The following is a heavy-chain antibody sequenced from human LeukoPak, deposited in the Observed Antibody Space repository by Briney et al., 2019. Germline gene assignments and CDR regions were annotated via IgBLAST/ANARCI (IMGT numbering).Heavy chain of an antibody. J-gene: IGHJ4*02. CDR2: IFHSGST. V-gene: IGHV4-59*08. Sequence: PSETLSLTCTVSGGSISNYYWTWLPQPPGKGLEWIGYIFHSGSTKYNPPLQSRVTISVDASKNRFSLKLGSVTAADTAVYYCARHSPTYYDFDYWGQGTLVTVSS. D-gene: IGHD3-10*01. CDR1: GGSISNYY. CDR3: ARHSPTYYDFDY.